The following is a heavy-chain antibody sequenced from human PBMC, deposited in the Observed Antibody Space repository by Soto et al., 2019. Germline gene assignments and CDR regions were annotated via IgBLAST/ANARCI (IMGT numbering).Heavy chain of an antibody. CDR3: AREGRSREGSSWFHYYYMDV. J-gene: IGHJ6*03. CDR1: GFTVSTNY. D-gene: IGHD2-15*01. CDR2: IYSGGDT. V-gene: IGHV3-53*04. Sequence: EVXLVXSXGGLVQPGGSLRXSCAASGFTVSTNYMSWVRQAPGKGLEWXXXIYSGGDTYYADSVKGRFTISXXXXXXTXXXXXXXXXXXXXXXXYCAREGRSREGSSWFHYYYMDVWGKGTTVTVSS.